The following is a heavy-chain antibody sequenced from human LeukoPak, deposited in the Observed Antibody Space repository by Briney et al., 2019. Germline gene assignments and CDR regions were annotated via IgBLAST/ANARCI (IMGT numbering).Heavy chain of an antibody. V-gene: IGHV1-18*01. CDR1: GYTFTSYG. CDR2: ISAYNGNT. D-gene: IGHD3-10*01. J-gene: IGHJ6*03. Sequence: ASVKVSCKASGYTFTSYGISWVRQAPGQGLEWMGWISAYNGNTNYAQKLQGRVTMTTDTSTSTAYMDLRSLRSDDTAVYYCARGPELWFGELPSDTSYYYMDVWGKGTTVTISS. CDR3: ARGPELWFGELPSDTSYYYMDV.